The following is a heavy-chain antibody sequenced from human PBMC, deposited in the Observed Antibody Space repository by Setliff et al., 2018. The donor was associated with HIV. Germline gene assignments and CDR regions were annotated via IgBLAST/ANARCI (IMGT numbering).Heavy chain of an antibody. CDR2: INHGGDT. CDR3: ARVGDFYDGSGHYSVLDAFDM. D-gene: IGHD3-22*01. V-gene: IGHV4-34*01. Sequence: KPSETLSLTCAVYGGSFSGYFWTWIRQPPQKRLEWIGEINHGGDTNYNPSLKSRVTISVDTSKNQFSLKLSSVTAADTAVYCCARVGDFYDGSGHYSVLDAFDMWGQGTKVTVSS. J-gene: IGHJ3*02. CDR1: GGSFSGYF.